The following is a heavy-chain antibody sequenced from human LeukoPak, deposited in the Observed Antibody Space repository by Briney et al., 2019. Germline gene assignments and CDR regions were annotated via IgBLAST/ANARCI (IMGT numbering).Heavy chain of an antibody. Sequence: GGSLRLSCAASGFTFSSYGVHWVRQAPGKGLEWVAVISYDGSNKYYADSVKGRFTISRDNSKNTLYLQMNSLRAEDTAVYYCARPYYYDSSGYYDYWGQGTLVTVSS. CDR3: ARPYYYDSSGYYDY. D-gene: IGHD3-22*01. V-gene: IGHV3-30*03. CDR1: GFTFSSYG. CDR2: ISYDGSNK. J-gene: IGHJ4*02.